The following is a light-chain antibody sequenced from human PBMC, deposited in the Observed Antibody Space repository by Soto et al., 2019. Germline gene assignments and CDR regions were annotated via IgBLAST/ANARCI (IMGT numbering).Light chain of an antibody. V-gene: IGLV2-14*01. Sequence: QSALTQPASMSGSPGQSITISCTGTSSDVGGFTYVSWYQQHPGKVPKLVIFEVSNRPSGVSNRFSGSKSGNTASLTISGLQAEDEADYFCSSYTTRSTVVFGGGTKLTVL. CDR3: SSYTTRSTVV. J-gene: IGLJ3*02. CDR2: EVS. CDR1: SSDVGGFTY.